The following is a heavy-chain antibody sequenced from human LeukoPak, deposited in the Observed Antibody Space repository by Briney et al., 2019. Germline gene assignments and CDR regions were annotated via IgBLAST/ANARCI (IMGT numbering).Heavy chain of an antibody. CDR3: AKDLGLMVRGEFDY. J-gene: IGHJ4*02. D-gene: IGHD3-10*01. V-gene: IGHV3-23*01. Sequence: PGGSLRLSCAASGFTFSSYAMSWVRQAPGKGLDWVSAISGSGGSTYYADSVKGRFTISRDNSKNTLYLQMNSLRAEDTAVYYCAKDLGLMVRGEFDYWGQGTLVTVSS. CDR1: GFTFSSYA. CDR2: ISGSGGST.